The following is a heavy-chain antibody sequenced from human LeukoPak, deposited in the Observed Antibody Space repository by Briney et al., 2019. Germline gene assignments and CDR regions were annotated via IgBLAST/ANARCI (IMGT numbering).Heavy chain of an antibody. CDR1: GGSINSNY. D-gene: IGHD6-13*01. Sequence: SETLSLTCTVSGGSINSNYWSWIRQPAGKGLEWIGRIYHSGSTHYNSSLKSRVTISVDTSKNQFSLKLSSVTAADTAVYYCARVLIAAAGPWFDPWGQGTLVTVSS. J-gene: IGHJ5*02. CDR3: ARVLIAAAGPWFDP. V-gene: IGHV4-4*07. CDR2: IYHSGST.